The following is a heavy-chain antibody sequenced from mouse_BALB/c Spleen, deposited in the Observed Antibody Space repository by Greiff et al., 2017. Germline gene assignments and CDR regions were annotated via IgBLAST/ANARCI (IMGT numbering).Heavy chain of an antibody. Sequence: VQGVESGAELMKPGASVKISCKATGYTFSSYWIEWVKQRPGHGLEWIGEILPGSGSTNYNEKFKGKATFTADTSSNTAYMQLSSLTSEDSAVYYCARGEMDDYDSWLAYWGQGTLVTVSA. CDR2: ILPGSGST. V-gene: IGHV1-9*01. CDR3: ARGEMDDYDSWLAY. J-gene: IGHJ3*01. CDR1: GYTFSSYW. D-gene: IGHD2-4*01.